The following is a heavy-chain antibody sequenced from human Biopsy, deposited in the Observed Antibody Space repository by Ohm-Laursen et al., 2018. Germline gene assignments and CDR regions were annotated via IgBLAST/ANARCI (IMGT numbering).Heavy chain of an antibody. D-gene: IGHD3-22*01. CDR2: INHSGRT. Sequence: TLSLTCAVYGESFNGYYWSWIRQTPGKGLEGIGEINHSGRTNYNPSLKSRVTLSVETTKKQFSLKVRSVTGADTAVYYCVRGVDYYDPYHYYALDVWGQGTTVTVSS. V-gene: IGHV4-34*01. CDR3: VRGVDYYDPYHYYALDV. CDR1: GESFNGYY. J-gene: IGHJ6*02.